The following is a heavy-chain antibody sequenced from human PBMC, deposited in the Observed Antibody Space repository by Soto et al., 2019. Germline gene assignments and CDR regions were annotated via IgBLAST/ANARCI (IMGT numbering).Heavy chain of an antibody. V-gene: IGHV4-34*01. D-gene: IGHD3-3*01. Sequence: PSETLSLTCAVYGGSFCGYYWSWIRQPPGKGLEWIGEINHSGSTNYNPSLKSRVTISVDTSKNQFSLKLSSVTAADTAVYYCARGQWGITIFVEEPLAFDYWGQGTLVTVSS. J-gene: IGHJ4*02. CDR1: GGSFCGYY. CDR2: INHSGST. CDR3: ARGQWGITIFVEEPLAFDY.